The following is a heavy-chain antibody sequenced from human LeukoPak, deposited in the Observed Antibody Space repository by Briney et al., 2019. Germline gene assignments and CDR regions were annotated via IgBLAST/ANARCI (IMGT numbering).Heavy chain of an antibody. CDR2: IIPIFGTA. CDR3: AGGDHYDSSGYWVPFDY. CDR1: GGTFSSYA. D-gene: IGHD3-22*01. Sequence: SSVKVSCKASGGTFSSYAISWVRQAPGQGLEWMGGIIPIFGTANYAQKFQGRVTITTDESMSTAYMELSSLRSEDTAVYYCAGGDHYDSSGYWVPFDYWGQGTLVTVSS. V-gene: IGHV1-69*05. J-gene: IGHJ4*02.